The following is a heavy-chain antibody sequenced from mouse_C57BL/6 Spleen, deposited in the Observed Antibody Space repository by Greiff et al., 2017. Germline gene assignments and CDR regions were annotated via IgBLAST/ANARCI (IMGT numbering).Heavy chain of an antibody. CDR2: IGPGSGST. CDR3: ARSYYYGCSFYYFDY. CDR1: GYTFTDYY. D-gene: IGHD1-1*01. J-gene: IGHJ2*01. V-gene: IGHV1-77*01. Sequence: QVQLKQSGAELVKPGASVKISCKASGYTFTDYYINWVKQRPGQGLEWIGKIGPGSGSTYYNEKLKGKATRTADKSSSTAYMQLSSLTSEDSAVYFGARSYYYGCSFYYFDYWGQGTTLTVSS.